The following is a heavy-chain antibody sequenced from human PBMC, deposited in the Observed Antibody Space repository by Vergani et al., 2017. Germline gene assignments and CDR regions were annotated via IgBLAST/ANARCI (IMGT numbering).Heavy chain of an antibody. J-gene: IGHJ3*02. Sequence: QVQLQESGPGLVKPSQTLSLTCTVSGGSISSGGYYWSWIRQPAGKGLEWIGRIYTSGSTNYNPSHKSRVTMSVDTSKNQFSLKLTSVTAADTAVYYCARDRIALGEDAFDIWGQGTMVTVSS. CDR3: ARDRIALGEDAFDI. CDR1: GGSISSGGYY. D-gene: IGHD3-10*01. CDR2: IYTSGST. V-gene: IGHV4-61*02.